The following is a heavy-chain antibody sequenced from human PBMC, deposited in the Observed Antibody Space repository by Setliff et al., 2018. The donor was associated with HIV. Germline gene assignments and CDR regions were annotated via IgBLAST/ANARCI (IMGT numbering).Heavy chain of an antibody. J-gene: IGHJ3*02. Sequence: ASVKVSCKASGYNFTSCGIGWVRQAPGQGLEWMGWISAYNGNTNYAQKFQGRVTMTTDTSTTTAYMELRSLRSDDTAVYYCAGGRSIIMTFGGGHDAFDIWGPGTMVTVSS. D-gene: IGHD3-16*01. CDR2: ISAYNGNT. V-gene: IGHV1-18*01. CDR3: AGGRSIIMTFGGGHDAFDI. CDR1: GYNFTSCG.